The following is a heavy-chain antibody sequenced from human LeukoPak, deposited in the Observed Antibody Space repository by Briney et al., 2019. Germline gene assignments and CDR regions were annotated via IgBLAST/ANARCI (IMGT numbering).Heavy chain of an antibody. V-gene: IGHV3-21*01. D-gene: IGHD3-22*01. J-gene: IGHJ3*02. CDR1: GFTFSNYK. CDR3: ARDAEQYHSSGYYLGALDI. CDR2: ISSSSSYI. Sequence: GGSLRLSCAASGFTFSNYKMNWVRQAPGKGLEWVSFISSSSSYIYYADSVRGRFTISRDNAKNPLYLQMNSLRAEDTAVYYCARDAEQYHSSGYYLGALDIWGQGTVITISS.